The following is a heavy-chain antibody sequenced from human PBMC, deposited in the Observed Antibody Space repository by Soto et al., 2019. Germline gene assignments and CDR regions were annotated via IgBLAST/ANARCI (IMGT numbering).Heavy chain of an antibody. J-gene: IGHJ6*02. CDR3: AKDLETAAAGLYYYYYGMDV. CDR1: GFTFSSYG. D-gene: IGHD6-13*01. Sequence: SLRLSCAASGFTFSSYGMHWVRQAPGKVLEWVAVISYDGSNKYYADSVKGRFTISRDNSKNTLYLQMNSLRAEDTAVYYCAKDLETAAAGLYYYYYGMDVWGQGTTVTVS. V-gene: IGHV3-30*18. CDR2: ISYDGSNK.